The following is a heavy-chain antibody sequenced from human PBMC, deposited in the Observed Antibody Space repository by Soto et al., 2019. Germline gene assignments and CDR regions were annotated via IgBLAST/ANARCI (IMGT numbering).Heavy chain of an antibody. CDR3: ARGSYSFDY. CDR2: ISAYYGNT. J-gene: IGHJ4*02. V-gene: IGHV1-18*01. Sequence: QVLLVQSGAEVKKPGASVKVSCKASGYTFPSYGIIWVRQAPGQGLEWMGWISAYYGNTNYAQKRQGRVTMTTDTSTSTAYMVLRRLRDDDTVVYYCARGSYSFDYWGQGPLVTVS. CDR1: GYTFPSYG. D-gene: IGHD6-13*01.